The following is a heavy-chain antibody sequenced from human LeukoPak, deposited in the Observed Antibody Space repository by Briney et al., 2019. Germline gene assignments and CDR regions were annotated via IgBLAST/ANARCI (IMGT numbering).Heavy chain of an antibody. D-gene: IGHD1/OR15-1a*01. V-gene: IGHV5-10-1*01. Sequence: HGESLKISCKGSGYSFTSYWISWVRQMPGKGLEWMGRIDPSDSYTNYSPSFQGHVTISADKSISTAYLQWSSLKASDTAMHYCASGYMGTNFDYWGQGTLVTVSS. CDR3: ASGYMGTNFDY. CDR2: IDPSDSYT. J-gene: IGHJ4*02. CDR1: GYSFTSYW.